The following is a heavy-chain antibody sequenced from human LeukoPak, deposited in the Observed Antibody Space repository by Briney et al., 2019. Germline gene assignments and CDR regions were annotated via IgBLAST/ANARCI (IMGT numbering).Heavy chain of an antibody. CDR1: GFTFSNAW. CDR2: IYYSGST. Sequence: GSLRLSCAASGFTFSNAWMSWVRQAPGKGLEWVGYIYYSGSTNYNPSLKSRVTISVDTSKNQFSLKLSSVTAADTAVYYCARDRDGDYEGWFDPWGQGTLVTVSS. V-gene: IGHV4-59*01. J-gene: IGHJ5*02. D-gene: IGHD4-17*01. CDR3: ARDRDGDYEGWFDP.